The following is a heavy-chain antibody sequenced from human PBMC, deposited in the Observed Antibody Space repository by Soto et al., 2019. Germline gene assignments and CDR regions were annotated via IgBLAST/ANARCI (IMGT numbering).Heavy chain of an antibody. CDR2: IYYSGST. CDR1: GGSVSSGSYY. D-gene: IGHD5-18*01. CDR3: ARGGDGGPYTAMVMEGFGY. Sequence: QVQLQESGPGLVKPSETLSLTCTVSGGSVSSGSYYWSWMRQPPGKGLEWIGYIYYSGSTNYNPSLKSRVTISVDTSKNQFSLKLSSVTAADTAVYYCARGGDGGPYTAMVMEGFGYWGQGTLVTVSS. V-gene: IGHV4-61*01. J-gene: IGHJ4*02.